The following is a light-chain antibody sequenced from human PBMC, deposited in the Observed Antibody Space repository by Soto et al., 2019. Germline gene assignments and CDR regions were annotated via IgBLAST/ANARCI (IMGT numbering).Light chain of an antibody. Sequence: DIQMTQSPSSVSASVGDRVTITCRASQVISNWLAWYQQRPGKAPVLLIYAASTLQRGVPSRFSGSGSGTDFTLTISSLQPEDFATYYCQQSNSFPLTFAGGTKVEIK. CDR3: QQSNSFPLT. J-gene: IGKJ4*01. CDR2: AAS. V-gene: IGKV1-12*01. CDR1: QVISNW.